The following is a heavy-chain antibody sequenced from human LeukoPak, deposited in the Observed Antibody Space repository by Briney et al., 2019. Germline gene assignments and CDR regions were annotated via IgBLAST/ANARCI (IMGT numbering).Heavy chain of an antibody. V-gene: IGHV3-23*01. J-gene: IGHJ4*02. CDR1: AFTFSTYA. CDR3: AKGRSGWYEGLDY. CDR2: ISHGGDSA. D-gene: IGHD6-19*01. Sequence: PGGPLRLSCTASAFTFSTYAMTWARQAPGKGLEWISVISHGGDSAWYADSVKGRFTISRDNSKSTLFLQMNSLRADDTAIYYCAKGRSGWYEGLDYWGQGILVTVSS.